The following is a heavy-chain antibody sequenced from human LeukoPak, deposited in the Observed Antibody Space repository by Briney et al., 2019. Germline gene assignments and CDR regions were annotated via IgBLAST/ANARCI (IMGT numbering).Heavy chain of an antibody. J-gene: IGHJ4*02. CDR2: INHSGST. Sequence: SETLSLTFAVYGGSFSGYYWSWIRQPPGKGLEWIGEINHSGSTNYNPSLKSRVTISVDTSKNQFSLKLSSVTAADTAVYYCARGIAVAGDRYYFDYWGQGTLVTVSS. CDR1: GGSFSGYY. D-gene: IGHD6-19*01. CDR3: ARGIAVAGDRYYFDY. V-gene: IGHV4-34*01.